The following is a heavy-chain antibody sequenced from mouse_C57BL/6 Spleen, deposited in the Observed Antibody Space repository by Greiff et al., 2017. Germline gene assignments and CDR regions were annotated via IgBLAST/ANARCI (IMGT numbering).Heavy chain of an antibody. CDR2: IYPGDGDT. V-gene: IGHV1-80*01. J-gene: IGHJ2*01. CDR3: ARYDYGGVFDY. CDR1: GYAFSSYW. Sequence: QVQLKQSGAELVKPGASVKISCKASGYAFSSYWMNWVKQRPGKGLEWIGQIYPGDGDTNYNGKFKGKATLTADKSSSTAYMQLSSLTSEDSAVYFCARYDYGGVFDYWGQGTTLTVSS. D-gene: IGHD2-4*01.